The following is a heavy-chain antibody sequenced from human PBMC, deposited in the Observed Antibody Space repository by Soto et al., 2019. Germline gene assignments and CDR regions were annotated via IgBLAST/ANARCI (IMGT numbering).Heavy chain of an antibody. J-gene: IGHJ4*02. V-gene: IGHV1-69*01. CDR3: ARGSYSSSWYRVDY. D-gene: IGHD6-13*01. Sequence: QVQLVQSGAEVKKPGSSVKVSCKASGGTFSSYAISWVRQAPGQGLEWMGGIIPIFGTANYSQKFQGRVTITADESTSTAYMELSSLRSEDTAVYYCARGSYSSSWYRVDYWGQGTLVTVSS. CDR2: IIPIFGTA. CDR1: GGTFSSYA.